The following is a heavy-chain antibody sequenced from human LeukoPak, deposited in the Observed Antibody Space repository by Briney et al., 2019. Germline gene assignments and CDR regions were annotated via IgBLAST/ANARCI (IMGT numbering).Heavy chain of an antibody. CDR1: GFTFSSYS. J-gene: IGHJ4*02. CDR2: ISSSSSTI. Sequence: GGSLRLSCAASGFTFSSYSMNWVRQAPGKGLEWVSYISSSSSTIYYADSVKGRFTISRDNSKNTLYLQMNSLRAEDTAVYYCAKDVGGAAAFLYYFDYWGQGTLVTVSS. D-gene: IGHD6-13*01. V-gene: IGHV3-48*04. CDR3: AKDVGGAAAFLYYFDY.